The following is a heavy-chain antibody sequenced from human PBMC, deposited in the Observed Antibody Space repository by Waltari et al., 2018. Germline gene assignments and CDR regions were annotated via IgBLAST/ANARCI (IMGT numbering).Heavy chain of an antibody. CDR3: ARLGGVVYNLFDY. D-gene: IGHD3-16*01. J-gene: IGHJ4*02. Sequence: QVQLQESGPGLVKPSETLSLTCTVSGGSINNYYWSWIRQPPGKGLEWIGYIYYSGSTNSDPSLQCRVTISVDTSKTHFSLKLGSVTAADTAVYYCARLGGVVYNLFDYWGQGTLVTVSS. CDR2: IYYSGST. V-gene: IGHV4-59*08. CDR1: GGSINNYY.